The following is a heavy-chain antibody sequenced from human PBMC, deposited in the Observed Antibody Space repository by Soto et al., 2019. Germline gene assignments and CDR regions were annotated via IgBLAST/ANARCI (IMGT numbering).Heavy chain of an antibody. D-gene: IGHD3-22*01. Sequence: GESLKISCKGSGYSFTSYWISWVRQMPGKGLEWMGRIDPSDSYTNYSPSFQGHVTISADKSISTAYLQWSSLKASDTAMYYCASRYYYDSSGYSDYYYYYGMAVWGQGTTVTVSS. CDR1: GYSFTSYW. J-gene: IGHJ6*02. CDR2: IDPSDSYT. CDR3: ASRYYYDSSGYSDYYYYYGMAV. V-gene: IGHV5-10-1*01.